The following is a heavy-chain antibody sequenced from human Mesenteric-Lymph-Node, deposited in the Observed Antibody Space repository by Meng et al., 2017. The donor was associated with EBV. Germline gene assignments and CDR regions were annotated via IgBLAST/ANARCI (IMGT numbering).Heavy chain of an antibody. CDR2: TKQISGAP. CDR3: TRGYDSSGYVW. D-gene: IGHD3-22*01. J-gene: IGHJ4*02. CDR1: GTTCPGFY. V-gene: IGHV1-2*02. Sequence: QPGSVVMMLGASVTCSATASGTTCPGFYIHWEGQAPVQGLEWGGETKQISGAPPYAEKFQGRVTMTRDTSISTAYMEVNMLKSGDTAVFYCTRGYDSSGYVWWGQGTLVTVSS.